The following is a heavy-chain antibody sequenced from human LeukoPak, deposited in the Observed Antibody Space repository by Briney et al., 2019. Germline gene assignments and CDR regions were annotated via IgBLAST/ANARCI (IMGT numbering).Heavy chain of an antibody. CDR3: ARGSPYYASSGYPLGFDY. D-gene: IGHD3-22*01. J-gene: IGHJ4*02. Sequence: PGGALRLSFAASVFTFSSYSMNWVRQAPGKGLEWVSSISSSSSYRYYADAVKGRFTISRDNAKNSLYLQMNSLRAEDTAVYYCARGSPYYASSGYPLGFDYWGQGTLVTVSS. V-gene: IGHV3-21*01. CDR1: VFTFSSYS. CDR2: ISSSSSYR.